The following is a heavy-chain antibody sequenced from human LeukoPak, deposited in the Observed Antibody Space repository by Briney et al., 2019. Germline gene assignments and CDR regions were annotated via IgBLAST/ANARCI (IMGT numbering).Heavy chain of an antibody. J-gene: IGHJ1*01. CDR2: ISSSGSTV. D-gene: IGHD3-22*01. V-gene: IGHV3-48*03. CDR1: GFTFSSYE. CDR3: ARSYYDSSK. Sequence: PGLSLRLSCAASGFTFSSYEMNWVRRAPGKGLEWVSYISSSGSTVYYADSVKGRFTISRDNAKNSLYLQMNSLRAEDTAVYYGARSYYDSSKWGQGTLVTVSS.